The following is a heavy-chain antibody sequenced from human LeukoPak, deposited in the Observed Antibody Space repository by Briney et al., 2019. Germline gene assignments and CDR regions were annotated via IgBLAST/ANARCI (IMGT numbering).Heavy chain of an antibody. J-gene: IGHJ4*02. D-gene: IGHD4-17*01. V-gene: IGHV3-21*01. Sequence: GGSLRLSCAASGFTFSNYGMHWVRQAPGKGLEWVSSISSSSSYIYYADSVKGRFTISRDNAKNSLYLQMNSLRAEDTAVYYCARGDYGDYVGGYNDYWGQGTLVTVSS. CDR2: ISSSSSYI. CDR1: GFTFSNYG. CDR3: ARGDYGDYVGGYNDY.